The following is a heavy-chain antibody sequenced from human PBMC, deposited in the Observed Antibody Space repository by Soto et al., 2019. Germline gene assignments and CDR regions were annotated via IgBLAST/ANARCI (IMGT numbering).Heavy chain of an antibody. J-gene: IGHJ6*03. D-gene: IGHD3-10*01. CDR1: GGSISSSSYY. Sequence: SQTLSLTCTVSGGSISSSSYYWGWIRQPPGKGLEWIGSIYYSGSTYYNPSLKSRVTISVDTSKNQFSLKLSSVTAADTAVYYCARMVRGVIITTNYYYMDVWGKGTTVTVSS. V-gene: IGHV4-39*01. CDR3: ARMVRGVIITTNYYYMDV. CDR2: IYYSGST.